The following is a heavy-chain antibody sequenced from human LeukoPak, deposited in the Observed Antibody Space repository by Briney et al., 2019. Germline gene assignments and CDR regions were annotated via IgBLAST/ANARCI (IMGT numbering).Heavy chain of an antibody. CDR2: ISWNRGSI. Sequence: PGGSLRLSCAASGFTFDDYAMHWVRQAPGKGLEWVSGISWNRGSIGYADSVKGRFTISRDNAKNSLYLQMNSLRAEDTALYYCAFLSSGTYWGQGTLVTVSS. V-gene: IGHV3-9*01. J-gene: IGHJ4*02. CDR1: GFTFDDYA. D-gene: IGHD6-19*01. CDR3: AFLSSGTY.